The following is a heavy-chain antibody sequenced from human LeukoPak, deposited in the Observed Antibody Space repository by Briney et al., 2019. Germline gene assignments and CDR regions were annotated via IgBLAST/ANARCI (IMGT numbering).Heavy chain of an antibody. CDR2: INPSGGST. J-gene: IGHJ6*02. V-gene: IGHV1-46*01. D-gene: IGHD2-2*01. CDR3: ARDGDIVVVPAAMAYYYYGMDV. CDR1: GYTFTSYY. Sequence: ASVTVSCKASGYTFTSYYMHWVRQAPGQGLEWMGIINPSGGSTSYAQKFQGRVTMTRDTSTSTVYMELSSLRSEDTAVYYCARDGDIVVVPAAMAYYYYGMDVWGQGTTVTVSS.